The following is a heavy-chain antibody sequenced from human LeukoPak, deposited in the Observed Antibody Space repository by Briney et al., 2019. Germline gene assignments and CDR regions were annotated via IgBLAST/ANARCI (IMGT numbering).Heavy chain of an antibody. CDR1: GFTFSSYE. Sequence: GGSLRLSCAASGFTFSSYEMNWVRQAPGKGLEWVSYISSSGSTIYYADSVKGRFTISRDNAKNSLYLQMNSLRVEDTAVYYCARFRSGSYYRENFDYWGQGTLVTVSS. V-gene: IGHV3-48*03. CDR3: ARFRSGSYYRENFDY. J-gene: IGHJ4*02. CDR2: ISSSGSTI. D-gene: IGHD3-10*01.